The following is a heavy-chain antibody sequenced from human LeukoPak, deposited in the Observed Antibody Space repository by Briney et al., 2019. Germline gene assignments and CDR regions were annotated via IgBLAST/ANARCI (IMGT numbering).Heavy chain of an antibody. CDR3: IRDFRSADL. CDR1: GFTFSSSA. Sequence: GGSLRLSCAASGFTFSSSAMSWVRQAPGKGLVWVSRINSDGSSTNYADPVKGRFTISRDNAKNTVYLEMNSLSVEDTATYYCIRDFRSADLWGQGTLVTVTS. V-gene: IGHV3-74*01. J-gene: IGHJ5*02. CDR2: INSDGSST.